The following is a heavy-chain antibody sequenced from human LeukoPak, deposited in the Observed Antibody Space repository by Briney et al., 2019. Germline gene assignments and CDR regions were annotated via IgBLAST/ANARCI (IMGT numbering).Heavy chain of an antibody. Sequence: SVRLSRKASGGTFSSYAISWVRQAPGQGPEWMGGIIPIFGTANYAQKFQGRVTITADESTSTAYMELSSLRSEDTAVYYCARDRDGYNSQIPFDYWGQGTLVTVSS. CDR1: GGTFSSYA. D-gene: IGHD5-24*01. V-gene: IGHV1-69*01. CDR2: IIPIFGTA. CDR3: ARDRDGYNSQIPFDY. J-gene: IGHJ4*02.